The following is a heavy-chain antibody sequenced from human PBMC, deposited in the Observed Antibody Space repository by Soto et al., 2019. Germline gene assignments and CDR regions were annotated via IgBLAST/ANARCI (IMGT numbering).Heavy chain of an antibody. Sequence: SQTLSLTCAISGDSVSSNSAAWNWIRQSPSRGLGWLGRTYYRSKWYNDYAVSVKSRITINPDTSKNQFSLQLNSVTPEDTAVYYCAGITMVRGVTGYWYYYGMDVWGQGTTVTVSS. V-gene: IGHV6-1*01. CDR2: TYYRSKWYN. CDR3: AGITMVRGVTGYWYYYGMDV. D-gene: IGHD3-10*01. CDR1: GDSVSSNSAA. J-gene: IGHJ6*02.